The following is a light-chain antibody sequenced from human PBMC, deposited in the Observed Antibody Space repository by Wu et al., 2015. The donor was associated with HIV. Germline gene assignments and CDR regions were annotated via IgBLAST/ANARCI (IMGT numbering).Light chain of an antibody. CDR1: HGISPY. CDR3: QRYDNIPIT. CDR2: DVS. V-gene: IGKV1-33*01. Sequence: DIQMTQSPSSLSASVGDRVTITCQASHGISPYLNWYQQKPGKAPKLLIYDVSNLATGVPSRFSGGGSRTHFTLTISSLQPEDIATYYCQRYDNIPITFGQGTRLEIK. J-gene: IGKJ5*01.